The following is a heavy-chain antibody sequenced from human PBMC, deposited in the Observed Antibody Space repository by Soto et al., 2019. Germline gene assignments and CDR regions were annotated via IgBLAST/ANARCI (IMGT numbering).Heavy chain of an antibody. D-gene: IGHD3-3*01. CDR3: ARGLEGFLEWLFWFDP. J-gene: IGHJ5*02. CDR2: IYYSGST. Sequence: SETLSLTCTVSGGSISSYYWSWIRQPPGKGLEWIGYIYYSGSTNYNPSLKSRVTISVDTSKNQFSLKLSSVTAADTAVYYWARGLEGFLEWLFWFDPWGQGTLVTVSS. CDR1: GGSISSYY. V-gene: IGHV4-59*01.